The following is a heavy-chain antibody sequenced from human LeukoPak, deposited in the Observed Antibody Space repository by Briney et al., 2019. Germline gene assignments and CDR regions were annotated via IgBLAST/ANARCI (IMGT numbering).Heavy chain of an antibody. D-gene: IGHD5-18*01. CDR2: INAGNGNT. CDR3: ARGGIQLWVHFDY. CDR1: GYTFTSYA. J-gene: IGHJ4*02. Sequence: ASVNVSCKASGYTFTSYAMHWVRQAPGQGLEWMGWINAGNGNTKYSQKFQGRVTITRDTSASTAYMELSSLRSEDTAVYYCARGGIQLWVHFDYWGQGTLVTVSS. V-gene: IGHV1-3*01.